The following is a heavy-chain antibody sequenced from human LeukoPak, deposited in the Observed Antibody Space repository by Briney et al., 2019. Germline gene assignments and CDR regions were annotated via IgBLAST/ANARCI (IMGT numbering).Heavy chain of an antibody. J-gene: IGHJ3*02. V-gene: IGHV4-59*01. CDR2: IYCSGGT. Sequence: SETLSLTCTVSGGSISSYYWSWIRQPPGKGLEWIGYIYCSGGTNYNPSLKSRVTISVDTSKNQFSLKLSSVTAADTAVYYCARGVAVAGTSDDAFDIWGQGTMVTVSS. CDR3: ARGVAVAGTSDDAFDI. D-gene: IGHD6-19*01. CDR1: GGSISSYY.